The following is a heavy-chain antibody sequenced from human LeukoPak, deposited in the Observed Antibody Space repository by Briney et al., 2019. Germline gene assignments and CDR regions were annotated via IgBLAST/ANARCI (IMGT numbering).Heavy chain of an antibody. CDR1: GGSFSNYY. V-gene: IGHV4-34*01. CDR3: ARNIAVAGRGDYMDV. J-gene: IGHJ6*03. D-gene: IGHD6-19*01. CDR2: INQSGTT. Sequence: PSETLSLTCAIYGGSFSNYYWSWIRQPPGKGLEWIGEINQSGTTNYNPSLKSRVTISVDTSKNQFSLKLSSVTAADTAVYYCARNIAVAGRGDYMDVWGKGTTVTISS.